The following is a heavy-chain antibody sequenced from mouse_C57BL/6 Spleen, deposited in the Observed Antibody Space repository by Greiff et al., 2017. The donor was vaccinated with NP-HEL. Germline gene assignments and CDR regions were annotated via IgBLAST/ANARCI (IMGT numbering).Heavy chain of an antibody. V-gene: IGHV1-82*01. Sequence: QVQLQQSGPELVKPGASVKISCKASGYAFSSSWMNWVKQRPGKGLEWIGRIYPGDGDTNYNGKFKGKATLTASKSSSTAYMQLSSLTSEDSAVYFCANYYGSSYFDYWGQGTTLTVSS. CDR3: ANYYGSSYFDY. CDR2: IYPGDGDT. CDR1: GYAFSSSW. J-gene: IGHJ2*01. D-gene: IGHD1-1*01.